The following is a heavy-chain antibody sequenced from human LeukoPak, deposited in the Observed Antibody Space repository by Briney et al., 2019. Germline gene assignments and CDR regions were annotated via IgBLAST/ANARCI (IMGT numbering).Heavy chain of an antibody. CDR2: ISGSGGST. V-gene: IGHV3-23*01. CDR1: GFTFSSYA. D-gene: IGHD1-7*01. CDR3: ASSSIWNYGSRPHY. J-gene: IGHJ4*02. Sequence: GGSLRLPCAASGFTFSSYAMSWVRQAPGKGLEWVSAISGSGGSTYYADSVKGRFTISRDNSKNTLYLQMNSLRAEDTAVYYCASSSIWNYGSRPHYWGQGTLVTVSS.